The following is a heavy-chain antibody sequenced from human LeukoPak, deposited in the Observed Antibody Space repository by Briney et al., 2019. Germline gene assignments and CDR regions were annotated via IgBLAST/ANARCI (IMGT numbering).Heavy chain of an antibody. CDR1: GYTFASYD. CDR2: MNPNSGNT. V-gene: IGHV1-8*01. Sequence: ASVKVSCKASGYTFASYDINWMRQATGQGLEWMGWMNPNSGNTGYAQKFQDRVTMTRNTSINTAYMELSSLRSEDMAVYYCARGFRDSSGRKPDYWGQGTLVTVSS. CDR3: ARGFRDSSGRKPDY. D-gene: IGHD3-22*01. J-gene: IGHJ4*02.